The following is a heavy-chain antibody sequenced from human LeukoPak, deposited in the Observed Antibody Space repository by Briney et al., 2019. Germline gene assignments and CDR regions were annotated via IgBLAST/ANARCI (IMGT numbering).Heavy chain of an antibody. CDR3: AKTSSSWFGPSYYYYYYYMDV. J-gene: IGHJ6*03. V-gene: IGHV3-23*01. CDR2: ISGSGGST. CDR1: GFTFSSYG. D-gene: IGHD6-13*01. Sequence: GGSLRLSCAASGFTFSSYGMSWVRQAPGKGLEWVSAISGSGGSTYYADSVKGRFTISRDNPKNTLYLQMNSLRAEDTAVYYCAKTSSSWFGPSYYYYYYYMDVWGKGTTVTISS.